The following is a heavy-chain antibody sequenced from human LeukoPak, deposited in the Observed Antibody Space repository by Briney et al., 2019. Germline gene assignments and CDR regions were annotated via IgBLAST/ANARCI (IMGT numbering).Heavy chain of an antibody. CDR2: IYSGGST. CDR1: GFTVSSNY. D-gene: IGHD1-26*01. Sequence: GGSLRLSCAASGFTVSSNYMSWVRQAPGKGLEWVSAIYSGGSTYYADSVKGRFTISRDNYKNTLYFQMNSLRAEDTAVYYCAREPVGATRAFDIWGQGTMVTVSS. J-gene: IGHJ3*02. CDR3: AREPVGATRAFDI. V-gene: IGHV3-53*01.